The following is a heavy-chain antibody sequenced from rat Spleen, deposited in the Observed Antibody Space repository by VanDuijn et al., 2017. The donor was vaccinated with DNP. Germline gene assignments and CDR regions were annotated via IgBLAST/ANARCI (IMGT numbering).Heavy chain of an antibody. D-gene: IGHD4-2*01. V-gene: IGHV3-1*01. Sequence: EVQLQESGPGLVKPSQSLSLTCSVTDYSITSNYWGWIRKFPGNKMEWTGYISYSGSTSYNPSLKSRISITRDTSKNQFFLQLNSVTTEDTATYYCATGGAGIWFAYWGQGTLVTVSS. CDR2: ISYSGST. CDR1: DYSITSNY. CDR3: ATGGAGIWFAY. J-gene: IGHJ3*01.